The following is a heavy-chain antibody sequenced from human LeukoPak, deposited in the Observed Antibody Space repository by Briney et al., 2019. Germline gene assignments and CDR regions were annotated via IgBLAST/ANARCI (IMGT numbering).Heavy chain of an antibody. Sequence: SVKVSCKASGFTFTSSAVQWVRQARGQRLEWIGWIVVGSGNTNYAQKFQERVTITRDMSTSTAYMELSSLRSEDTAVYYCARDPTTYGSGSYYLYYGMDVWGQGTTVTVSS. D-gene: IGHD3-10*01. CDR2: IVVGSGNT. V-gene: IGHV1-58*01. CDR1: GFTFTSSA. J-gene: IGHJ6*02. CDR3: ARDPTTYGSGSYYLYYGMDV.